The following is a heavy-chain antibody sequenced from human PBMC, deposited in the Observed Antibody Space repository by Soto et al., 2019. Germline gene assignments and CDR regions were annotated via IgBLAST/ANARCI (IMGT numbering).Heavy chain of an antibody. V-gene: IGHV3-21*01. Sequence: EVQLLESGGGPVRPGGALRLSCAASGFTFSSYTMNWFRRAPGTGLEWVSSISSTSNYIYYADSVKGRFTISRDNAKNSLYLQMNSLRAEDTAVYYCARDISEGFYWGQGTLVTVSS. CDR2: ISSTSNYI. CDR3: ARDISEGFY. D-gene: IGHD3-3*02. CDR1: GFTFSSYT. J-gene: IGHJ4*02.